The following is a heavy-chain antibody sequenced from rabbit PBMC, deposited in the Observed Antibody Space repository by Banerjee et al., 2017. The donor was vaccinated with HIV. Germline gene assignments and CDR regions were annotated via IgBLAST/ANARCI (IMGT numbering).Heavy chain of an antibody. D-gene: IGHD2-1*01. V-gene: IGHV1S40*01. Sequence: QSLEESGGGLVKPEGSLTLTCTASGFDFSSNAMCWVRQAPGKGLEWIACIVAGSSDSTYYASWAKGRFTISKTSSTTVTLQMTSLTAADTATYFCARPYGGRAGFYFDLWGPGTLVTVS. CDR3: ARPYGGRAGFYFDL. J-gene: IGHJ4*01. CDR1: GFDFSSNA. CDR2: IVAGSSDST.